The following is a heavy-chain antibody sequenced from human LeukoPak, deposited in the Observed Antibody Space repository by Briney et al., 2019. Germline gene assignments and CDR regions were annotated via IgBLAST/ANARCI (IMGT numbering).Heavy chain of an antibody. J-gene: IGHJ4*02. CDR3: AKGSGSYMISYYFDY. CDR2: LYSSGYS. D-gene: IGHD1-26*01. Sequence: GGSLRLSCAASGFTVSSNYMSWVRQAPGKGLEWVSVLYSSGYSKYADSVKGRFSISRVNSKNTLYLQMNSLRAEDTAVYYCAKGSGSYMISYYFDYWGQGTLVTVSS. CDR1: GFTVSSNY. V-gene: IGHV3-66*03.